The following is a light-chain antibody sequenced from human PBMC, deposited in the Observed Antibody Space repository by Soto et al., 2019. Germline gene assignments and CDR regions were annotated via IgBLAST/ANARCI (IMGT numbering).Light chain of an antibody. V-gene: IGLV1-44*01. Sequence: QSVLTQPPSVSGTPGQSVTISCSGSSSNIGGQTVSWYQQLPGTAPNLLIYSGHQRPSGVPDRFSASKSGSSASLAISGLQSEDEGDYYCAAWDESLNGQVLGGGTKVTVL. CDR2: SGH. CDR3: AAWDESLNGQV. J-gene: IGLJ3*02. CDR1: SSNIGGQT.